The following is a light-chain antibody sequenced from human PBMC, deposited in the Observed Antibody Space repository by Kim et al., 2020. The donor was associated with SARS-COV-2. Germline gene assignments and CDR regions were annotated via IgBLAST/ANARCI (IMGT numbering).Light chain of an antibody. CDR2: DAS. V-gene: IGKV1-12*01. J-gene: IGKJ5*01. Sequence: GDRVTITCRASHHVGTWLAWYQQKPGKAPKFLIYDASTLHSGVPSRFSGSGSGTEFTLTISGLQPEDSATYFCQQINNFPPTFGRGTRLEIK. CDR3: QQINNFPPT. CDR1: HHVGTW.